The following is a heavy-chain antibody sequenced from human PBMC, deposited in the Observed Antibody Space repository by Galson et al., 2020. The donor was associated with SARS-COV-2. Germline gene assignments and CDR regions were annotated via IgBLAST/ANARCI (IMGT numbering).Heavy chain of an antibody. V-gene: IGHV1-3*01. J-gene: IGHJ4*02. D-gene: IGHD5-12*01. CDR3: ARAPRTRDGFDHPDY. CDR1: GYSFTSYI. Sequence: ASVKVSCKASGYSFTSYIIHWLRQAPGQRPECIGWINVNNGDTRYLQKFQGRVTFIRDTAATTAYMELNNLQSEDTAVYYCARAPRTRDGFDHPDYWGLGTLVTVSS. CDR2: INVNNGDT.